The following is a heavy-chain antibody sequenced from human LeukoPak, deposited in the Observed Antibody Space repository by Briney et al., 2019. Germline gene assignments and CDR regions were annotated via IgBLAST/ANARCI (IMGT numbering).Heavy chain of an antibody. CDR2: ISYSGST. CDR1: GGSISSSYYY. J-gene: IGHJ5*02. D-gene: IGHD2-8*01. CDR3: ARLGGYCTNGVCYGYNWFDP. Sequence: SETLSLTCTVSGGSISSSYYYWGWIRQPPGKGLEWIGSISYSGSTSYNPSLKSRVTISVDPSKNQFSLKLSSVTAADTAVYYCARLGGYCTNGVCYGYNWFDPWGQGTLVPVSS. V-gene: IGHV4-39*01.